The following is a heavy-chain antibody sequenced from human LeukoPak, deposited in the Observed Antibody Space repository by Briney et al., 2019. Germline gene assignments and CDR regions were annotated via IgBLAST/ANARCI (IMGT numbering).Heavy chain of an antibody. CDR2: ISGSGGST. CDR3: AKAVGGYCSGGSCYCDF. D-gene: IGHD2-15*01. J-gene: IGHJ4*02. V-gene: IGHV3-23*01. Sequence: PGGSLRLSCAASGFTFSSYAMSWVRQAPGEGLEWVSAISGSGGSTYYADSVKGRFTISRDNSKNTLYLQMNSLRAEDTAVYYCAKAVGGYCSGGSCYCDFWGQGTLVTVSS. CDR1: GFTFSSYA.